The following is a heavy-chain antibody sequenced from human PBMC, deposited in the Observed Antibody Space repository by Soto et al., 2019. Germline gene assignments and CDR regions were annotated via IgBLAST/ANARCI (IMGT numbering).Heavy chain of an antibody. V-gene: IGHV1-69*13. CDR3: ARTVGCSSTSCGSYGMDV. Sequence: SVKVSCKASGGTFSSYAISWVRQAPGQGLEWMGGIIPIFGTANYAQKFQGRVTITADESTSTAYMELSSLRSEDTAVYYCARTVGCSSTSCGSYGMDVWGQGTRSPSPQ. CDR1: GGTFSSYA. CDR2: IIPIFGTA. D-gene: IGHD2-2*01. J-gene: IGHJ6*01.